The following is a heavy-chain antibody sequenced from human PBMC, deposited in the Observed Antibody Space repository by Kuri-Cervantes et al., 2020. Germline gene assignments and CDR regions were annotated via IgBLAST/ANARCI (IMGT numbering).Heavy chain of an antibody. CDR3: ARYFAFEYFDY. Sequence: GESLKISCAASGFTFSSYAMHWVRQAPGKGLEWVAVISYDGSNKYHADSVEGRFTISRDNAKNSLYLQMNSLRAEDTAVYYCARYFAFEYFDYWGQGTLVTVSS. D-gene: IGHD3-10*01. V-gene: IGHV3-30-3*01. J-gene: IGHJ4*02. CDR2: ISYDGSNK. CDR1: GFTFSSYA.